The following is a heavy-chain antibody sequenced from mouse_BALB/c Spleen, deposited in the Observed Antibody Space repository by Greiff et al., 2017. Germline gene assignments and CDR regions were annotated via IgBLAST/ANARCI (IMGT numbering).Heavy chain of an antibody. D-gene: IGHD1-1*01. J-gene: IGHJ1*01. CDR1: GFTFSSYG. V-gene: IGHV5-6*01. CDR2: ISSGGSYT. CDR3: ARHVYYYGSSWYFDV. Sequence: EVQVVESGGDLVKPGGSLKLSCAASGFTFSSYGMSWVRQTPDKRLEWVATISSGGSYTYYPYSVKGRFTISRDNAKNTLYLQMSSLKSEDTAMYYCARHVYYYGSSWYFDVWGAGTTVTVSS.